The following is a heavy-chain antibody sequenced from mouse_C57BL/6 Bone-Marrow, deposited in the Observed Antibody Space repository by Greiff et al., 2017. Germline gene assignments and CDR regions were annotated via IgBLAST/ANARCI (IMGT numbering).Heavy chain of an antibody. V-gene: IGHV1-20*01. CDR2: INPYNGDT. D-gene: IGHD1-1*01. CDR3: ARRNYYGSSLDY. Sequence: VQLQQPGPELVKPGDSVKISCKASGYSFTGYFMNWVMQSHGKSLEWIGRINPYNGDTFYNQKFKGKATLTVDKSSSTAHMELRSLTSEDSAVYYCARRNYYGSSLDYWGQGTTLTVSS. J-gene: IGHJ2*01. CDR1: GYSFTGYF.